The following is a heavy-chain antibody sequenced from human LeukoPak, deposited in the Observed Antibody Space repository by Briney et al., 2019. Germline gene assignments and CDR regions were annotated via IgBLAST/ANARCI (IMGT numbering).Heavy chain of an antibody. D-gene: IGHD3-3*01. CDR2: ISAGATRT. V-gene: IGHV3-23*01. Sequence: GGSLRLSCAASGFNFRNYAMAWVRQAPGKGLEWVSGISAGATRTYYADSVRGRFTISRDNSQNTLYLHMNSLRAEDTAVYYCAKYAVREIFFGDYWGQGTLVAVSS. J-gene: IGHJ4*02. CDR3: AKYAVREIFFGDY. CDR1: GFNFRNYA.